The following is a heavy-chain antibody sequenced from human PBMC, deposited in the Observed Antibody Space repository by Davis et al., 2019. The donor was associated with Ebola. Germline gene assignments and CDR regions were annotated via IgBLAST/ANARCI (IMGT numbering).Heavy chain of an antibody. CDR2: INAGNGNT. D-gene: IGHD6-19*01. Sequence: ASVKVSCKSSGYTFTSYAMHWVRQAPGQRREWMGWINAGNGNTKYSQKFQGRVTITRDTSASTAYMELSSLRSEDTAVYYCAREYGTAYSSGWYDGVGYWGQGTLVTVSS. CDR1: GYTFTSYA. V-gene: IGHV1-3*01. CDR3: AREYGTAYSSGWYDGVGY. J-gene: IGHJ4*02.